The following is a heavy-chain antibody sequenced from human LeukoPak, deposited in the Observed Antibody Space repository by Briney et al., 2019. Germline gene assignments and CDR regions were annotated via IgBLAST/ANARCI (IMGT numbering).Heavy chain of an antibody. J-gene: IGHJ6*03. Sequence: SETLSLTCTVSGGSISSSSYYWGWIRQPPGKGLEWIGSIYYSGSTYYNPSLKSRVTISVDTSKNQFSLKLSSVTAADTAVYYCARHVTSGSYFGATSYYYYYMDVWGKGTTVTVS. CDR2: IYYSGST. V-gene: IGHV4-39*01. CDR1: GGSISSSSYY. D-gene: IGHD1-26*01. CDR3: ARHVTSGSYFGATSYYYYYMDV.